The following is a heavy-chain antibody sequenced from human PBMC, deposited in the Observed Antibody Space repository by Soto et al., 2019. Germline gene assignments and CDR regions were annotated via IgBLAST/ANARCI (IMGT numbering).Heavy chain of an antibody. J-gene: IGHJ4*02. Sequence: PGESLKISCKGSGYIFTSYWIGWGRPMPGKGLEWMGIIYPGDSDTRYGPPFQGQVTISADKSISTAYLQWSSLKASDTAMYYCARHSSGSSRPRRLDYWGQGTLVTVSS. CDR1: GYIFTSYW. CDR2: IYPGDSDT. V-gene: IGHV5-51*01. CDR3: ARHSSGSSRPRRLDY. D-gene: IGHD6-13*01.